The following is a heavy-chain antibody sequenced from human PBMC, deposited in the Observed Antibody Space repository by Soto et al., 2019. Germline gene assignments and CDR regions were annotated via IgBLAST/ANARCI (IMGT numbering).Heavy chain of an antibody. CDR3: AHTFGIFTGYNINFDY. Sequence: QITLKESGPTLVKPTQTLTLTCTFTGFSLNTRGVAVAWIRQPPGKALEWLGLIYWDDDTRYSPSLKTRLIIARDTSENQVDLTLTDLDPVDTATYFCAHTFGIFTGYNINFDYWGQGALVTVSS. D-gene: IGHD3-9*01. CDR1: GFSLNTRGVA. J-gene: IGHJ4*02. CDR2: IYWDDDT. V-gene: IGHV2-5*02.